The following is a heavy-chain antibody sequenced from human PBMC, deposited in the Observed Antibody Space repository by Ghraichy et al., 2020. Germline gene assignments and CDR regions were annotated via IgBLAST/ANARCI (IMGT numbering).Heavy chain of an antibody. J-gene: IGHJ6*02. CDR3: ARDPPVAGMFGTTYYYGMDV. D-gene: IGHD6-19*01. Sequence: GGSLRLSCAASGFTVSSNYMTWVRQASGKGLEWVSVIYSGGSTYYADSVKGRFTISRDISKNTLYLQMKSLRVEDTAVYYCARDPPVAGMFGTTYYYGMDVWGQGTTVTVSS. CDR1: GFTVSSNY. CDR2: IYSGGST. V-gene: IGHV3-66*01.